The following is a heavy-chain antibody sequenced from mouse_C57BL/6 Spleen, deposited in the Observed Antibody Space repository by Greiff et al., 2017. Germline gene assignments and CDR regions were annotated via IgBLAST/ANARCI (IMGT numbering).Heavy chain of an antibody. J-gene: IGHJ2*01. D-gene: IGHD1-1*01. CDR3: ARGYYGSSYYFDY. CDR2: IYPRDGST. V-gene: IGHV1-78*01. CDR1: GYTFTDHT. Sequence: VQLQESDAELVKPGASVKISCKVSGYTFTDHTIHWMKQRPEQGLEWIGYIYPRDGSTKYNEKFKGKATLTADKSSSTAYMQLNSLTSEDSAVYFCARGYYGSSYYFDYWGQGTTLTVSS.